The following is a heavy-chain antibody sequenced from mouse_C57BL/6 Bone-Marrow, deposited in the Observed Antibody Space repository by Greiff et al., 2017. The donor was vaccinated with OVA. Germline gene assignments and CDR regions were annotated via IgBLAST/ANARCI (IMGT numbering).Heavy chain of an antibody. D-gene: IGHD2-3*01. CDR3: ARRRWLLPFAY. CDR1: GYTFTSYW. V-gene: IGHV1-69*01. J-gene: IGHJ3*01. Sequence: QVQLQQPGAELVMPGASVKLSCKASGYTFTSYWMHWVKQRPGQGLEWIGEIDPSDSYTNYNQKFKGKSTLTVDKSSRTAYMQLSSRTDEDVAVYDCARRRWLLPFAYWGQGTLVTVSA. CDR2: IDPSDSYT.